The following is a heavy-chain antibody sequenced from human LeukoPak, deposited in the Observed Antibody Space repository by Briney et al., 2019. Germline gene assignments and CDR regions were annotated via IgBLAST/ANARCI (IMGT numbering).Heavy chain of an antibody. J-gene: IGHJ4*02. CDR3: TTDILTAYTNLDY. D-gene: IGHD3-9*01. CDR1: GFTFSSAW. CDR2: IKSKTDGGTT. V-gene: IGHV3-15*01. Sequence: GGSLRLSCAASGFTFSSAWMSWVRQAPGKGLEWVGRIKSKTDGGTTDYAAPVKGRFTISRDVSKNTLYLQMNSLKTEDSALYYCTTDILTAYTNLDYWGQGTLVTVSS.